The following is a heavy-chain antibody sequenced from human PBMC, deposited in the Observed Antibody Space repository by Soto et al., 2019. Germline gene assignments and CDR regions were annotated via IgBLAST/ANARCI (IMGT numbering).Heavy chain of an antibody. CDR3: AKSYYYDSSGGFDY. V-gene: IGHV1-18*01. CDR1: GYTFTSYG. Sequence: GAPVKGSCKASGYTFTSYGLSWGRQAPGQGLEWMGWISAYNGNTNYAQKLQGRVTKTTDTSTSTAYMELRSLRSDDTAVYYCAKSYYYDSSGGFDYWGQGTLVTVSS. J-gene: IGHJ4*02. D-gene: IGHD3-22*01. CDR2: ISAYNGNT.